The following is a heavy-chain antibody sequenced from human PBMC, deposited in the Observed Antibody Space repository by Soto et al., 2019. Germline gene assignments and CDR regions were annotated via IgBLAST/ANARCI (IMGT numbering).Heavy chain of an antibody. CDR3: ATLAGTSRGGWDY. V-gene: IGHV3-33*01. Sequence: QVQLVESGGGVVQPGRSLRLSCAASGFTFSSYGMHWVRQAPGKGLEWVAVIWYDGSNKYYADSVKGRFTISRDNSKNTLYLQMNSLGAEGTAVYYCATLAGTSRGGWDYWGQGTLVTVSS. J-gene: IGHJ4*02. CDR2: IWYDGSNK. D-gene: IGHD6-19*01. CDR1: GFTFSSYG.